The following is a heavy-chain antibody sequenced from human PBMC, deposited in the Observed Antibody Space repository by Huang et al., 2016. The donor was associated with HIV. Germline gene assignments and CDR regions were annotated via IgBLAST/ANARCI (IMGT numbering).Heavy chain of an antibody. Sequence: EEQLVQSGAEVKKPGESLKISCEGSGYSFAKYWVGWVRQMPGKGLGWMGIIYPDDSDTRYSPSFQGQVSISADNSISTAYLQWSSLKASDTAMYYCARLDTARNYYYYGLDVWGQGTSVIVSS. J-gene: IGHJ6*02. CDR3: ARLDTARNYYYYGLDV. V-gene: IGHV5-51*01. CDR2: IYPDDSDT. D-gene: IGHD5-18*01. CDR1: GYSFAKYW.